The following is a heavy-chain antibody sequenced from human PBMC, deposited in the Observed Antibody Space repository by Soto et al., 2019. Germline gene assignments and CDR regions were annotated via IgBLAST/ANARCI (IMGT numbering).Heavy chain of an antibody. J-gene: IGHJ3*02. CDR1: VGSIRGGDYW. D-gene: IGHD3-22*01. Sequence: PSEILSRTCPVCVGSIRGGDYWWMWIRQPPGKGLEWIGYIYYSGSTYYNPSLKSRVTISVDTSKNQFSLKLSSVTAADTAVYYCARGITMIVVVWGPSAFDIWGQGTMVT. V-gene: IGHV4-30-4*01. CDR2: IYYSGST. CDR3: ARGITMIVVVWGPSAFDI.